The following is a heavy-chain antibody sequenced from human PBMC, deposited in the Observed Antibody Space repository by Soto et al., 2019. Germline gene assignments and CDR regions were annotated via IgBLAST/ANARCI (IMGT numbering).Heavy chain of an antibody. Sequence: QLQLQESGPGLVNSSETLSLTCTVSGGSINKSNYFWGWVRHPPGKGLEWIGSILYSGATSYNPSLQSRVTISVDTSKNQFSLRLNSVTAADTAVYYCARLGWGDGDSDYWGQGTLVTVSS. V-gene: IGHV4-39*01. CDR2: ILYSGAT. CDR1: GGSINKSNYF. CDR3: ARLGWGDGDSDY. D-gene: IGHD2-21*01. J-gene: IGHJ4*01.